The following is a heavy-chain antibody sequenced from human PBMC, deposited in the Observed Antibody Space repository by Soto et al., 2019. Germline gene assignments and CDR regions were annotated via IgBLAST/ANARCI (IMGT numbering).Heavy chain of an antibody. CDR1: GDSITTAY. J-gene: IGHJ4*02. D-gene: IGHD4-17*01. CDR2: FYYSGVT. CDR3: VRHGTDYAPPDY. Sequence: AETLSLTCTVSGDSITTAYWSWIRQSPEKGLEWIGYFYYSGVTKYNPSLRSRVALSVDTSRTRFSLSLSSVTAADTAVYYCVRHGTDYAPPDYWAQGIQVPVSS. V-gene: IGHV4-59*08.